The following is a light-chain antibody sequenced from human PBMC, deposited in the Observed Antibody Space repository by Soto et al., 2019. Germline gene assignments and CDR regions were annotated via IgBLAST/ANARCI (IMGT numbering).Light chain of an antibody. J-gene: IGKJ1*01. Sequence: GYRVTLSCTASQSVSSSYATWYQQKPRHPPRLLIWGASSRATVIPDRCSGRGARTDFILTSSRLEPEDSAVYYCQHYGSPLTFGQGTKVDIK. V-gene: IGKV3-20*01. CDR1: QSVSSSY. CDR3: QHYGSPLT. CDR2: GAS.